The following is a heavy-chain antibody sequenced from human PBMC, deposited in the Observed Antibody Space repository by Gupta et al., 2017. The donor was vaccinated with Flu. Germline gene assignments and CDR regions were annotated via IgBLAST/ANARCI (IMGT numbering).Heavy chain of an antibody. Sequence: QVQLQESGPGLVKPSETLSLTCTVSGGSISSYYWSWIRQPPGKGLEWIGYIYYSGSTNYNPSLKSRVTISVDTSKNQFSLKLSSVTAADTAVYYCARHPGFVRTGNWFDPWGQGTLVTVSS. D-gene: IGHD2-8*02. CDR3: ARHPGFVRTGNWFDP. V-gene: IGHV4-59*08. CDR2: IYYSGST. J-gene: IGHJ5*02. CDR1: GGSISSYY.